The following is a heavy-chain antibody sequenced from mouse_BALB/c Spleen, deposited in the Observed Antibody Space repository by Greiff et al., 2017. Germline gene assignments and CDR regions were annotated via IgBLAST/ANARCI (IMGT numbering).Heavy chain of an antibody. CDR3: AFSTMITTWFAY. D-gene: IGHD2-4*01. J-gene: IGHJ3*01. V-gene: IGHV3-1*02. CDR2: IHYSGST. CDR1: GYSITSGYS. Sequence: EVQLQESGPDLVKPSQSLSLTCTVTGYSITSGYSWHWIRQFPGNKLEWMGYIHYSGSTNYNPSLKGRSSITRNTSKNQFFLQLNSVTTEDTATYYCAFSTMITTWFAYWGQGTLVTVSA.